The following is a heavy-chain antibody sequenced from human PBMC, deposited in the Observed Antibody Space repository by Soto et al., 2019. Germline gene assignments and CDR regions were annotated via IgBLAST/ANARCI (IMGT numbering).Heavy chain of an antibody. V-gene: IGHV3-30*18. CDR2: ISYDGSNK. D-gene: IGHD2-2*01. CDR3: AKSSPGVVVVPAATSFDY. CDR1: GFTFSSYG. J-gene: IGHJ4*02. Sequence: QVQLVESGGGVVQPGRSLRLSCAASGFTFSSYGMHWVRQAPGKGLEWVAVISYDGSNKYYADSVKGRFTISRDNSKNTLYLQMNSLRAEDTAVYYCAKSSPGVVVVPAATSFDYWGQGTLVTVSS.